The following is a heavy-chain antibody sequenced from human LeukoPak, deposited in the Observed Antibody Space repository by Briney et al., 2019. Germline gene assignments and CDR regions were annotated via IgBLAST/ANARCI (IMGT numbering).Heavy chain of an antibody. D-gene: IGHD3-22*01. CDR2: ISYDGTHK. Sequence: GGSLRLSCAASGFTFNSYSMFWVRQVPGKGLEWVAVISYDGTHKYYAGSVKGRFTISRDNSKNTLHLQMDGLRVEDAALYYCAKSFYDSGGYYGIIDYWGQGTLVTVSS. V-gene: IGHV3-30*18. CDR3: AKSFYDSGGYYGIIDY. CDR1: GFTFNSYS. J-gene: IGHJ4*02.